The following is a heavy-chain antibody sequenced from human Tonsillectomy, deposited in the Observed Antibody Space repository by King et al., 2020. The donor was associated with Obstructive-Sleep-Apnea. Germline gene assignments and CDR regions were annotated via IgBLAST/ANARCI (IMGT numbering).Heavy chain of an antibody. D-gene: IGHD5-18*01. J-gene: IGHJ5*02. CDR1: GGTFISYG. CDR2: IIPVFGTV. V-gene: IGHV1-69*01. CDR3: ARDGGYTAMVGDNWFDP. Sequence: QLVQSGAEMKKPGSSVKVSCKASGGTFISYGLNWVRQAPGQGLEWMGGIIPVFGTVNYAQKFQGRVTITADESTSTAYLELSSLRSDDTAVYYCARDGGYTAMVGDNWFDPWGQGTLVTVSS.